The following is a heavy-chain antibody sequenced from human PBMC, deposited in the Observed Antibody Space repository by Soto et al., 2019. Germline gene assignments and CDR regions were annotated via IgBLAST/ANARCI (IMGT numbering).Heavy chain of an antibody. V-gene: IGHV3-30*18. Sequence: LRLSCAASGFTFSSSGMHWVRQAPGKGLEWVAVISYDGSNKFYADSVKGRFTISRDNFRNTLYLQMNSLRAEDTAVYYCAKEFHSWNYFDYWGQGTLVTVSS. CDR2: ISYDGSNK. J-gene: IGHJ4*02. CDR3: AKEFHSWNYFDY. D-gene: IGHD1-20*01. CDR1: GFTFSSSG.